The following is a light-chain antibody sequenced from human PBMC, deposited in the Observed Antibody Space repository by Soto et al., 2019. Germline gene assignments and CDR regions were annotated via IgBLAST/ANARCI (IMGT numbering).Light chain of an antibody. J-gene: IGLJ1*01. CDR2: EVN. CDR1: SSDVGGYNY. Sequence: QSVLTQPPSASGSPGQSVAISCTGTSSDVGGYNYVSWYQQHPGKAPKLMIYEVNKLPSGVPDGFSGSKSGNTASRKVAGLQDEDEADYYCSSYAGSSNVFGPGTKLTVL. V-gene: IGLV2-8*01. CDR3: SSYAGSSNV.